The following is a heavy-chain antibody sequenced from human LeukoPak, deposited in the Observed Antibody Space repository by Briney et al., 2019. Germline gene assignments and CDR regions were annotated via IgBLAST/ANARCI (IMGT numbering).Heavy chain of an antibody. CDR1: GFTFSDYY. Sequence: GGSLRLSCAVSGFTFSDYYMSWIRQAPGKGLEWVSISYSDSNTNYADSVKGRFTISRDTSQNTLSLQMNSLRAEDTAVYYCVRKNRDFNAAFDIWGQGTVVTVSS. CDR2: SYSDSNT. V-gene: IGHV3-53*01. J-gene: IGHJ3*02. CDR3: VRKNRDFNAAFDI. D-gene: IGHD1-14*01.